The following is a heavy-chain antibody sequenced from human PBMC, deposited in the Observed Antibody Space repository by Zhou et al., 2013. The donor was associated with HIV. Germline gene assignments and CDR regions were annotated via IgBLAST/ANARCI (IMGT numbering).Heavy chain of an antibody. J-gene: IGHJ2*01. CDR1: GFTFTGFG. V-gene: IGHV1-18*01. CDR2: ISSYNGNT. D-gene: IGHD2-8*02. CDR3: ARRPNWWEGYFDL. Sequence: QVQLVQSGAEMKRPGASVKVSCKASGFTFTGFGISWVRQAPGQGLEWMGWISSYNGNTNYAQKLLGRVTMTTDTSTSTAYMELRSLRSDDTAVYYCARRPNWWEGYFDLWGRGTLVTVSS.